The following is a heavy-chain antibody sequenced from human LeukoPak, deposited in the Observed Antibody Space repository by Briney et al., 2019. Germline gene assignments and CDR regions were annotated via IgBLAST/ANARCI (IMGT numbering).Heavy chain of an antibody. J-gene: IGHJ4*02. D-gene: IGHD5-24*01. V-gene: IGHV1-69*04. CDR3: ARDLLRRDGSHFDY. CDR1: GGTFSSYA. CDR2: IIPILGIA. Sequence: ASVKVSCKASGGTFSSYAISWVRQAPGQGLEWMGRIIPILGIANYAQKFQGRVTITADKSTSTAYMELSSLRSEDTAVYYCARDLLRRDGSHFDYWGQGTLVTVSS.